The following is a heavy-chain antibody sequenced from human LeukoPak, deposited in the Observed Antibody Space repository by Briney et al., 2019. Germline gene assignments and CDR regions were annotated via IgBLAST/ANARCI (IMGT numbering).Heavy chain of an antibody. D-gene: IGHD3-16*01. CDR3: AREGAGGFDI. V-gene: IGHV3-53*01. CDR2: IFSGNST. J-gene: IGHJ3*02. CDR1: GVTVRSNY. Sequence: GGCLRLSCAAPGVTVRSNYMNWVRQAPGKGLEWVALIFSGNSTYYADSVKGRFTISRDNTKNTLFLQMNSLRVEDTAVYYCAREGAGGFDIWGQGTMVTASS.